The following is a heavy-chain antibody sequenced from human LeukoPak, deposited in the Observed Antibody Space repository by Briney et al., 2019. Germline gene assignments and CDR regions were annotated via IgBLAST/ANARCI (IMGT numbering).Heavy chain of an antibody. J-gene: IGHJ3*02. D-gene: IGHD2-21*02. CDR2: ISGSGGST. CDR1: GFTFSSYA. V-gene: IGHV3-23*01. CDR3: AKSYCGGDCYRPWGAFDI. Sequence: GGSLRLSCAASGFTFSSYAMSWVRQAPGKGLEWVSAISGSGGSTYYADSVKGRFTISRDNSKNTLYLQMNSLRVEDTAVYYCAKSYCGGDCYRPWGAFDIWGQGTMVTVSS.